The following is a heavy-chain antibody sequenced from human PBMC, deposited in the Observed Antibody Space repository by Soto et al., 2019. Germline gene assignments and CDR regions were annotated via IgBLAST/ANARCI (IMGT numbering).Heavy chain of an antibody. V-gene: IGHV4-39*01. CDR3: ARGIGYYFDS. CDR1: GGSISSSSYF. CDR2: IHYRGST. Sequence: SETLSLTCTVSGGSISSSSYFWGWIRQPPGKGLEWIGNIHYRGSTYYNASLKSRVTISVDTSKNQFSLKLSSVTAADSAVYSCARGIGYYFDSWGQGTLVTVSS. J-gene: IGHJ4*02. D-gene: IGHD5-12*01.